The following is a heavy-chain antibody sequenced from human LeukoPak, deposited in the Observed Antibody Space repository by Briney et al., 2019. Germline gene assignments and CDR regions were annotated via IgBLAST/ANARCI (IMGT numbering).Heavy chain of an antibody. J-gene: IGHJ4*02. CDR3: ARGQDSSGWFGTLNY. CDR2: INHSGST. CDR1: GGSFSGYY. V-gene: IGHV4-34*01. D-gene: IGHD6-19*01. Sequence: SETLSLTCAVYGGSFSGYYWSWIRQHPGKGPEWIGEINHSGSTDYNPSLKSRVTISVDTSKNQFSLKLSSVTAADTAVYYCARGQDSSGWFGTLNYWGQGTLVTVSS.